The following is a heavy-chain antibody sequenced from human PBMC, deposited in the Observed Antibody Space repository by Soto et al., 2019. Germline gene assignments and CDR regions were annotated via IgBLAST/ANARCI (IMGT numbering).Heavy chain of an antibody. CDR3: ARGGYYYGSGSPNWFDP. V-gene: IGHV4-30-2*01. Sequence: SETLSLTCAVTCGSISSGGYSWSWIRQPPGKGLEWIGYIYHSGSTYYNPSLKSRVTISVDRSKNQFSLKLSSVTAADTAVYYCARGGYYYGSGSPNWFDPWGQGTLVTVS. J-gene: IGHJ5*02. D-gene: IGHD3-10*01. CDR1: CGSISSGGYS. CDR2: IYHSGST.